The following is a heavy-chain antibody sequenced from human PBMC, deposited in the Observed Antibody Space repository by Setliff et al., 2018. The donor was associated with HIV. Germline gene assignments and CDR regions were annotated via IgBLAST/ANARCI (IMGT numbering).Heavy chain of an antibody. V-gene: IGHV1-46*01. CDR3: ARDGKRDDAFDI. J-gene: IGHJ3*02. Sequence: GASVKVSCKASGGTFSSFGISWVRQAPGQGLEWMGIINPSGGTTTYAQKFQGRVTMTRDTSTSTVYMELSSLRSEDTAVYYCARDGKRDDAFDIWGQGTMVTVSS. CDR1: GGTFSSFG. CDR2: INPSGGTT.